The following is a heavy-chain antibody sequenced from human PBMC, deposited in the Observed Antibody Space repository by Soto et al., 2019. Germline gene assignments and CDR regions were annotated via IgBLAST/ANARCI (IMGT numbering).Heavy chain of an antibody. CDR3: ARAPKVSGSSQTRPAF. V-gene: IGHV4-34*01. D-gene: IGHD6-6*01. CDR1: SGSFSGYY. J-gene: IGHJ4*02. CDR2: ISQSGNT. Sequence: SETLSLTCSIYSGSFSGYYWSWIRQPPGKGLEWIGEISQSGNTNYSPSLKSRVSISIDTSKKQFSLNLASVSAADTAVYYCARAPKVSGSSQTRPAFWGQGTLVTVSS.